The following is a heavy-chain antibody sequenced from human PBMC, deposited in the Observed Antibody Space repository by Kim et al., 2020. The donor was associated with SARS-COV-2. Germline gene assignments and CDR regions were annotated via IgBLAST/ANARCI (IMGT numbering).Heavy chain of an antibody. CDR3: GRKGVRRTGTIDY. Sequence: ASVKVSCKAFRYTFTSYDINWVRQAAGQGLEWTGWMNPNNGDTGYAQKFQGRISMTRNTSIYTAYLELTNLRSEDTAVYYCGRKGVRRTGTIDYWGQGSLVTVSS. CDR2: MNPNNGDT. J-gene: IGHJ4*02. CDR1: RYTFTSYD. V-gene: IGHV1-8*01. D-gene: IGHD1-1*01.